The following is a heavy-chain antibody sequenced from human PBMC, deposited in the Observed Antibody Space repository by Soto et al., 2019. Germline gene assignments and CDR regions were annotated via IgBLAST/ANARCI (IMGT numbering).Heavy chain of an antibody. V-gene: IGHV3-30-3*01. Sequence: GGSLRLPCAASGFTFSSYWMSWVRQAPGKGLEWVAVISYDGRNKYYADSVKGRFTISRDNSKNKLYLQMNSLRAEDTAVYYCARDRTPTLRYSSSFGYYYGMDVWGQGTTVTVSS. J-gene: IGHJ6*02. CDR2: ISYDGRNK. D-gene: IGHD6-6*01. CDR1: GFTFSSYW. CDR3: ARDRTPTLRYSSSFGYYYGMDV.